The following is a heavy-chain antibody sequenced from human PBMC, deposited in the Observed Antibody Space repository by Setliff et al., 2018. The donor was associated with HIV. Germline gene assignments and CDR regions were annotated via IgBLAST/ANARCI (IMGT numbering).Heavy chain of an antibody. CDR2: IYNSGST. D-gene: IGHD6-13*01. CDR1: SDSISPYY. Sequence: SETLSLTCTVSSDSISPYYWSWIRQPPGRGLEWIGYIYNSGSTNYNPSLKSRVTISVDRSKNQFSLKLRSVTAADTAVYYCARDLIASAGSFDYWGQGTLVTV. J-gene: IGHJ4*02. CDR3: ARDLIASAGSFDY. V-gene: IGHV4-59*12.